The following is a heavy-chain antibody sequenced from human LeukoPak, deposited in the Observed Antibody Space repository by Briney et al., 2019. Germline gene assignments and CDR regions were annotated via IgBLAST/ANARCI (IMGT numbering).Heavy chain of an antibody. D-gene: IGHD1-1*01. CDR3: AKDGVNWNAQEGYFDY. J-gene: IGHJ4*02. CDR1: GFTFSSYG. Sequence: GGSLRLSCAASGFTFSSYGMHWVRQAPGKGLEWVAFIRYDGSNKYYADSVKGRFTISRDNSKNTLYLQMNSLRAEDTAVYYCAKDGVNWNAQEGYFDYWGQGTLVTVSS. V-gene: IGHV3-30*02. CDR2: IRYDGSNK.